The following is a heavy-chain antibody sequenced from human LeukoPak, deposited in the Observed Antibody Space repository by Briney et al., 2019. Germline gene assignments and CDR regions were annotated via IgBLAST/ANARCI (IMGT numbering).Heavy chain of an antibody. CDR2: IQNTGDT. D-gene: IGHD6-19*01. CDR3: VKHGSGWSFDY. V-gene: IGHV4-61*05. CDR1: GGSISSSSYY. J-gene: IGHJ4*02. Sequence: SETLSLTCTVSGGSISSSSYYWGWIRQSPGKGLEWIGYIQNTGDTTYNPSLKSRVSISKDMSNNQFSLQLRSVTAADTAVYYCVKHGSGWSFDYWGQGTLVTVSS.